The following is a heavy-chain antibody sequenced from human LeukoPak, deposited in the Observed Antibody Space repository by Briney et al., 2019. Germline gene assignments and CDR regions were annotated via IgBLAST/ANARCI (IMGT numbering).Heavy chain of an antibody. Sequence: ASVKVSCKASGYTFTSYGVIWVRQAPGQGLEWMGWVSGYNGNTNYAQKLQGRDTMNTDTSTSTAYMELRSLSSDDTAVYYCVRGDNVVSTAILLLRYWGQGTLVAVTS. CDR1: GYTFTSYG. V-gene: IGHV1-18*01. J-gene: IGHJ1*01. CDR3: VRGDNVVSTAILLLRY. CDR2: VSGYNGNT. D-gene: IGHD2-21*01.